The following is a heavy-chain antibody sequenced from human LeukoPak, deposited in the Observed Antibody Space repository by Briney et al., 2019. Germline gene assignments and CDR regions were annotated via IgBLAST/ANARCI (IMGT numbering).Heavy chain of an antibody. CDR3: ARNDYSYGDFDY. V-gene: IGHV4-59*01. CDR1: GGSISSYY. CDR2: IYYSGST. Sequence: SETLSLTCTVSGGSISSYYWSWIRQPPGKGLEWIGYIYYSGSTNYNPSLKSRVTISVDTSKNQFSLKLSSVTAADTAVYYCARNDYSYGDFDYWGQGTLVTVSS. D-gene: IGHD5-18*01. J-gene: IGHJ4*02.